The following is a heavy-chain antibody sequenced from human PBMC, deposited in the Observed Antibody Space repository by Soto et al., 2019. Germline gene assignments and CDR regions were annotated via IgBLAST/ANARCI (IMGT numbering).Heavy chain of an antibody. J-gene: IGHJ3*02. CDR1: GYTFTSYG. CDR3: AREEYNWNDKGDDAFDI. D-gene: IGHD1-1*01. Sequence: ASVKVSCKASGYTFTSYGISWVRQAPGQGLEWMGWISAYNGNTNYAQKLQGRVTMTTDTSTSTAYMELRSLRSDDTAVYYCAREEYNWNDKGDDAFDIWGQGTMVTVSS. V-gene: IGHV1-18*01. CDR2: ISAYNGNT.